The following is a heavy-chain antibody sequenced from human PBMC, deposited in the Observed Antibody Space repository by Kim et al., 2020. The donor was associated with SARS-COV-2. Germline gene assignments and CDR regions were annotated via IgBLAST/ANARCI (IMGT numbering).Heavy chain of an antibody. CDR3: ASGRVEFRGGLDV. J-gene: IGHJ6*02. V-gene: IGHV4-34*01. D-gene: IGHD3-10*01. Sequence: NPSLNSRITISVDTSKNQFSLRLSSVTAADTAEYYCASGRVEFRGGLDVWGRGTTVIVSS.